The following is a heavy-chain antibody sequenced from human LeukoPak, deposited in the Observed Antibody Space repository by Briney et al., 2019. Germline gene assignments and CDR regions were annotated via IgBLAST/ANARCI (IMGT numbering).Heavy chain of an antibody. V-gene: IGHV3-30*04. CDR3: ARDRTPYYYGSGSYYDY. Sequence: GGSLRLSCAASGFTFSSYAMHWVRQAPGKGLEWVVVISYDGRNKYYADSVKGRFTISRDNSKNTLYLQMNSLRAEDTAVYYCARDRTPYYYGSGSYYDYWGQGTLVTVSS. CDR1: GFTFSSYA. D-gene: IGHD3-10*01. CDR2: ISYDGRNK. J-gene: IGHJ4*02.